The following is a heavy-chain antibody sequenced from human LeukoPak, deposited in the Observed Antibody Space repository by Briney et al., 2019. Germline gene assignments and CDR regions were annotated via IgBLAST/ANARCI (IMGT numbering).Heavy chain of an antibody. J-gene: IGHJ4*02. V-gene: IGHV3-7*01. CDR3: ARDAGYGGNSDY. CDR2: INKDGSDK. D-gene: IGHD4-23*01. Sequence: GGSLRLSCAASGFTFNMYWMTWVRQAPGKGLESVAYINKDGSDKYYVDSVKGRFTVSRDNAKNSLYLQMNSLRAEGTAVYYCARDAGYGGNSDYWGQGTPVTVSS. CDR1: GFTFNMYW.